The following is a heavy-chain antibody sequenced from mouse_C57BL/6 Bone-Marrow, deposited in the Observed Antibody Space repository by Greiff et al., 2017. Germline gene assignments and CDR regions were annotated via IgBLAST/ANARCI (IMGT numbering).Heavy chain of an antibody. Sequence: VQLQQSGAELVRPGASVKLSCKASGYTFTDYYINWVKQRPGQGLEWIARIYPGSGNTYYNEKFKGKATLTAEKSSSTAYMQLSSLTSEDSAVYFCARASYYGLDYWGQGTTPTVSS. CDR3: ARASYYGLDY. CDR1: GYTFTDYY. D-gene: IGHD1-1*01. CDR2: IYPGSGNT. V-gene: IGHV1-76*01. J-gene: IGHJ2*01.